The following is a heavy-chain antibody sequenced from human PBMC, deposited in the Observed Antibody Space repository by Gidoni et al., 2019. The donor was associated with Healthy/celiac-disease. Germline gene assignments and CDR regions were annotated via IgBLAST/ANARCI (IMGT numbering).Heavy chain of an antibody. Sequence: EVQLVESGGGVVRPGGSLRCSCAAPGFTFDDYGLGWVRQAPGKGLEWVSGINWNGGSTGYADSVKGRFTISRDNAKNSLYLQMNSLRAEDTALYHCARGDSSFDAFDIWGQGTMVTVSS. J-gene: IGHJ3*02. D-gene: IGHD6-6*01. CDR1: GFTFDDYG. CDR2: INWNGGST. CDR3: ARGDSSFDAFDI. V-gene: IGHV3-20*01.